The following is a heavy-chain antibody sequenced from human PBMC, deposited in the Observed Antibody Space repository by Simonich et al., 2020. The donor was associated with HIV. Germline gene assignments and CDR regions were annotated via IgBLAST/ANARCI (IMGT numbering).Heavy chain of an antibody. Sequence: QVQLVESGGGVVQPGRSLRLSCAASGFTFNSYGMHWVRQAPGKGLEWVERIWFDGSKKFYAESVKGRFTISRDNSKNTLYLQMNSLRAEDTAVYYCARPKTVGASIDAFDIWGQGTMVTVSS. J-gene: IGHJ3*02. CDR1: GFTFNSYG. D-gene: IGHD1-26*01. CDR2: IWFDGSKK. CDR3: ARPKTVGASIDAFDI. V-gene: IGHV3-33*01.